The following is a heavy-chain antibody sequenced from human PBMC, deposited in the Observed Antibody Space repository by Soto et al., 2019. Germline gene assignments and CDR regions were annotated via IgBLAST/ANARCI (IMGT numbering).Heavy chain of an antibody. J-gene: IGHJ1*01. Sequence: ASVKVSCKASGYTFTNYGIIWVRQAPGQGLEWMGWISAYNGNTNYAQKLQGRVTMTTDTSTTTAYMELRSLRSDDTAVYYCARVLLPAGDHTDDWGQGTLVTVSS. CDR2: ISAYNGNT. V-gene: IGHV1-18*01. CDR3: ARVLLPAGDHTDD. CDR1: GYTFTNYG. D-gene: IGHD4-17*01.